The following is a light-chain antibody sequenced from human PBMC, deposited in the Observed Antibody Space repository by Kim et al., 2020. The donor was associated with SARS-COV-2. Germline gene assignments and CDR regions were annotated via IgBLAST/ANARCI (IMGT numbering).Light chain of an antibody. V-gene: IGKV1-39*01. Sequence: SVGDRVTITFRASQRIGNYFNWYQLKPGKAPKLLVHAASSLQSGVPSRFSGSGSGTDFTLTISGLQPEDFTTYSCQQSYSTPQITFGPGTRLEIK. J-gene: IGKJ5*01. CDR2: AAS. CDR3: QQSYSTPQIT. CDR1: QRIGNY.